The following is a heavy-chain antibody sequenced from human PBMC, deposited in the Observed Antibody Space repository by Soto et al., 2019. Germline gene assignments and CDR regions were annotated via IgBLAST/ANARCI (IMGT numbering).Heavy chain of an antibody. Sequence: GESLKISCKGPGYSFTSYWIGWVRQMPGKGLEWMGIIYPGDSDTRYSPSFQGQVTISADKSISTAYLQWSSLKASDTAMYYCARQKLEYQLLSPYYYYGMDVWGQGTTVTV. CDR1: GYSFTSYW. J-gene: IGHJ6*02. CDR3: ARQKLEYQLLSPYYYYGMDV. V-gene: IGHV5-51*01. D-gene: IGHD2-2*01. CDR2: IYPGDSDT.